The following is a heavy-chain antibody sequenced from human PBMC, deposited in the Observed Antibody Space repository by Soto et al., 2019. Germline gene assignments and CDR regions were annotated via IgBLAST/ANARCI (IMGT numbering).Heavy chain of an antibody. CDR1: GGSISSSNW. Sequence: SETLSLTCAVSGGSISSSNWWSWVRQPPGKGLEWIGEIYHSGSTNYNPSLKSRVTISVDKSKNQFSLNLTSVTGADTAVYYCARRGGSSSGYYYYAFDVWGQGTKVTVSS. D-gene: IGHD6-6*01. CDR3: ARRGGSSSGYYYYAFDV. J-gene: IGHJ6*02. V-gene: IGHV4-4*02. CDR2: IYHSGST.